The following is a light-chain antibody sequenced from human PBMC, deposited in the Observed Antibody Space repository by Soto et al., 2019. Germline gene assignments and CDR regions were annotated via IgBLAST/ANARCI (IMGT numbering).Light chain of an antibody. CDR3: SSYTSSSTYV. CDR1: SSDVGGYKY. J-gene: IGLJ1*01. V-gene: IGLV2-14*01. CDR2: EVS. Sequence: QSALTQPASVSGSPGQSITISCTGTSSDVGGYKYVSWYQQHPDKAPKLMIYEVSNGPSGVSNRFSGSKSGNTASLTISGLQAEDEADYYCSSYTSSSTYVFGTGTKLTVL.